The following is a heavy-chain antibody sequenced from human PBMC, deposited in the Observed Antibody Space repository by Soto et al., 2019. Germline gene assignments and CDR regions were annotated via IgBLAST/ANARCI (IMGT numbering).Heavy chain of an antibody. CDR1: GFTFTSYG. Sequence: QVQLVESGGGVVQAGRSLRLSCAPYGFTFTSYGFHWVRQAPGKGLEWLALIWYDGSKTYYTDSVKGRFTISRDDSKNMLYLQMDSLRVDYTAVYFCVRDFGTSNYLFDYWGQGTLVTVSS. J-gene: IGHJ4*02. CDR2: IWYDGSKT. CDR3: VRDFGTSNYLFDY. D-gene: IGHD3-9*01. V-gene: IGHV3-33*01.